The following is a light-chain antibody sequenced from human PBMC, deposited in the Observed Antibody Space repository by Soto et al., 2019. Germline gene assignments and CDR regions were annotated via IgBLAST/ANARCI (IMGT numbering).Light chain of an antibody. CDR2: GAS. CDR3: QPYDNWPPIT. CDR1: HSVSSN. V-gene: IGKV3-15*01. J-gene: IGKJ5*01. Sequence: EIVMSQSPATLSVSPGERSTLSCRASHSVSSNLAWYQQKPGQAPRLLIYGASIRATGIPARFSGSGSGTEFSLTISSLQSEDFAVYYCQPYDNWPPITFGQGTRLE.